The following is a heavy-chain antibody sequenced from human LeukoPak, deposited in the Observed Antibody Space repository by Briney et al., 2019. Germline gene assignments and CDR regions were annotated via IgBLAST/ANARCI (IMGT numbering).Heavy chain of an antibody. Sequence: SQTLSLTCAISGDSIFTNNVAWNWIRHSPSRGLEWLARTYYRAKWSFDYAVSVKSRITINADTSKNQFSLQLSAVTPEDTAVYYCARGKYTSFDNWGQGTLVTVSS. D-gene: IGHD6-6*01. V-gene: IGHV6-1*01. CDR2: TYYRAKWSF. J-gene: IGHJ4*02. CDR3: ARGKYTSFDN. CDR1: GDSIFTNNVA.